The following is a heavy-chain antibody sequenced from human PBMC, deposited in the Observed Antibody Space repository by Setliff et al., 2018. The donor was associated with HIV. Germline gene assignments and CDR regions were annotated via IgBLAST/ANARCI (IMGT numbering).Heavy chain of an antibody. CDR1: DSGTYY. J-gene: IGHJ3*02. CDR3: ARTDMVRGVIIFGMVDN. V-gene: IGHV4-4*07. D-gene: IGHD3-10*01. Sequence: SETLSLTCTVSDSGTYYWSWIRQPAGKGLEWIGRVSSRGDTNYNPSLKSRVTMSVDTSKNQFPLKLTSVTASDTAVYYCARTDMVRGVIIFGMVDNWGQGTMVTVSS. CDR2: VSSRGDT.